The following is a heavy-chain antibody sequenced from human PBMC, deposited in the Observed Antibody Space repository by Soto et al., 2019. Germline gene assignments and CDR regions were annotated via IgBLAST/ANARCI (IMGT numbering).Heavy chain of an antibody. D-gene: IGHD3-3*01. J-gene: IGHJ4*02. CDR2: IYETGRT. CDR3: ARRKLRFLEWTHGAFDS. Sequence: QVQLRETGPGLVKPSGTLSLIFSVSGGSLGTSNWWSWVRQSPGKGLQWLGDIYETGRTKYNPSLQSRLTIAVDESKTQFSLKLASVTAADTAVYYCARRKLRFLEWTHGAFDSWGQGNLVIVSS. CDR1: GGSLGTSNW. V-gene: IGHV4-4*02.